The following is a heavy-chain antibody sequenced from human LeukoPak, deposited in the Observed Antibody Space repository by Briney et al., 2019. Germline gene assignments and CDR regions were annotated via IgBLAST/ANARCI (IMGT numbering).Heavy chain of an antibody. CDR1: GFTFSSYS. J-gene: IGHJ6*02. CDR2: IYTGGTT. V-gene: IGHV3-66*01. D-gene: IGHD4-17*01. CDR3: ARGLRGMDV. Sequence: GGSLRLSCAASGFTFSSYSMNWIRQAPGKGLEWVSLIYTGGTTYYADSVQDRFTISRDTSKNIVYLQMNSLSAEDTAVYYCARGLRGMDVWGQGTTVTVSS.